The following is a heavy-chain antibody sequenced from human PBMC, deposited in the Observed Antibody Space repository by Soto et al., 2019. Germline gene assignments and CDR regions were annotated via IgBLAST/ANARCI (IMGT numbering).Heavy chain of an antibody. Sequence: GGSLRLSCAASGFTVSDSFMSWVRQAPGKGLEWVSVIFSGGSTYYADSVRGRFTVSRDNSENTVFLQMNSLRVEDTAVYYCARDRRGNYYDSSCNYVTEYYFDDWGQGALVTVSS. D-gene: IGHD3-22*01. J-gene: IGHJ4*02. CDR2: IFSGGST. V-gene: IGHV3-66*01. CDR1: GFTVSDSF. CDR3: ARDRRGNYYDSSCNYVTEYYFDD.